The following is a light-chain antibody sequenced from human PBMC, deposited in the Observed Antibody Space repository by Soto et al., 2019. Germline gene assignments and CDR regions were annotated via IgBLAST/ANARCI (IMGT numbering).Light chain of an antibody. Sequence: QSVLTQPPSASGSPGQSVAISCTGSSSDVGGYNYVSWYQHHPGRAPKLIIFEVSKRPSGVPERFSGSKSGNTASLTVSGLQAEVEADYYCRSYAGSDKSYVFGAGTKVTVL. V-gene: IGLV2-8*01. CDR2: EVS. CDR1: SSDVGGYNY. J-gene: IGLJ1*01. CDR3: RSYAGSDKSYV.